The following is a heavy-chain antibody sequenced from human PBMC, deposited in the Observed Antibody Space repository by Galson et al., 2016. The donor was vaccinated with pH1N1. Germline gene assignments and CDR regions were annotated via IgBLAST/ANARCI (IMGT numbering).Heavy chain of an antibody. V-gene: IGHV3-30*18. Sequence: SLRLSCAASGFTFWTYGMHWVRQAPGKGLEWVAIISYDGTKKFYADSVKGRFTVSRDNSRNTLYLQVTSLRAEDTAVYVCAKDLLAAADDFDGLDVGGPGTTVTVSS. D-gene: IGHD6-13*01. CDR2: ISYDGTKK. J-gene: IGHJ6*02. CDR3: AKDLLAAADDFDGLDV. CDR1: GFTFWTYG.